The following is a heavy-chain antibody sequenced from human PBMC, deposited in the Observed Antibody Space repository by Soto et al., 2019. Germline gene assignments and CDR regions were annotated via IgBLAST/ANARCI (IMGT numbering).Heavy chain of an antibody. CDR2: INPSGGGT. J-gene: IGHJ5*02. CDR1: GYTFTSYA. Sequence: GASVKLSCKACGYTFTSYAMHWVRQAPKQRLEWMGIINPSGGGTKYAQKFQGRLTMTRDTSTSTVYMELSSLRSEDTAVYYCARDRVDCSGGNCWRSVEDTWGQGTLVTVSS. V-gene: IGHV1-46*01. CDR3: ARDRVDCSGGNCWRSVEDT. D-gene: IGHD2-15*01.